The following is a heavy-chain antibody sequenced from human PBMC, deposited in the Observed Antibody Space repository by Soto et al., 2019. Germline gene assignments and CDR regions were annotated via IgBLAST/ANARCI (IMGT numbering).Heavy chain of an antibody. V-gene: IGHV1-69*02. CDR3: ARPPPVRGDGTDY. J-gene: IGHJ4*02. CDR1: GGTFSSYT. CDR2: IIPILGIA. Sequence: VASVKVSCKASGGTFSSYTISWVRQAPGQGLEWMGRIIPILGIANYAQKFQGQVTISADKSISTAYLQWSSLKASDTAMYYCARPPPVRGDGTDYWGQGTLVTVSS. D-gene: IGHD3-10*01.